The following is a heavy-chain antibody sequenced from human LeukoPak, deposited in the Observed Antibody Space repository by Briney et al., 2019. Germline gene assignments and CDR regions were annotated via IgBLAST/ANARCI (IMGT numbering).Heavy chain of an antibody. J-gene: IGHJ3*02. D-gene: IGHD6-19*01. CDR2: ISSSSSYI. V-gene: IGHV3-21*01. CDR3: ARATSSSGYAFDI. Sequence: GGSLRLSCAASGFTFSSYSMNWVRQALGKGLEWVSSISSSSSYIYYADSVKGRFTISRDNAKNSLYLQMNSLRAEDTAVYYCARATSSSGYAFDIWGQGTMVTVSS. CDR1: GFTFSSYS.